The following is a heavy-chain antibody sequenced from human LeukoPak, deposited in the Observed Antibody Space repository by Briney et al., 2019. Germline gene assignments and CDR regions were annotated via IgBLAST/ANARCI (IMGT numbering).Heavy chain of an antibody. CDR2: IVVGSGNT. CDR3: AARSGWGSWMDV. D-gene: IGHD6-19*01. CDR1: GFTFTSSA. V-gene: IGHV1-58*01. J-gene: IGHJ6*02. Sequence: GTSVKVSCKASGFTFTSSAVQWVRQARGQRLEWIGWIVVGSGNTNYAQKFQERVTITRDMSTSTAYMELSSLRSEDTAVYYCAARSGWGSWMDVWGQGTTVTVSS.